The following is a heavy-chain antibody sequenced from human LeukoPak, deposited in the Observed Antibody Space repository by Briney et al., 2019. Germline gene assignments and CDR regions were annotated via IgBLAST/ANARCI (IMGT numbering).Heavy chain of an antibody. CDR3: VRSSGFPGAFDI. CDR2: ISSSSSYI. D-gene: IGHD3-22*01. Sequence: GGSLRLSCAASGFTFSSYWMHWVRQAPGKGLEWVSSISSSSSYIYYADSVKGRFTISRDNAKNSLYLQMNSLRAEDTAVYYCVRSSGFPGAFDIWGQETMVTVSS. CDR1: GFTFSSYW. J-gene: IGHJ3*02. V-gene: IGHV3-21*01.